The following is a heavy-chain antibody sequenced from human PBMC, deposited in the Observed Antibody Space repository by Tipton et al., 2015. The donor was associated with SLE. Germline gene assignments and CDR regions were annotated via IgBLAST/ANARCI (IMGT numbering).Heavy chain of an antibody. CDR2: IQSGGTT. V-gene: IGHV3-53*01. CDR3: AKESSGWGDYIDY. CDR1: GFTVSTTY. D-gene: IGHD2-21*01. J-gene: IGHJ4*02. Sequence: GSLRLSCAASGFTVSTTYITWVRQAPGKGLEWVSVIQSGGTTYYADSVRGRVTISRDNAKNSLYLQMNSLRAEDTAIYYCAKESSGWGDYIDYWGQGTLVTVSS.